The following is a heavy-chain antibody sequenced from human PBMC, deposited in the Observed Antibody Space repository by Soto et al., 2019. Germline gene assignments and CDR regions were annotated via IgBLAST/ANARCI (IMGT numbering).Heavy chain of an antibody. CDR3: ARPVTTVTTHEFDY. CDR2: IISSSSYI. J-gene: IGHJ4*02. Sequence: GSLRLSCAASGFTFSSYSMNWVRQAPGKWLEWVSSIISSSSYIYYADSVKGRFTISRDKGPNSLYLQMNSLRAEDTAVYYCARPVTTVTTHEFDYLGQGTLVTASS. CDR1: GFTFSSYS. D-gene: IGHD4-4*01. V-gene: IGHV3-21*01.